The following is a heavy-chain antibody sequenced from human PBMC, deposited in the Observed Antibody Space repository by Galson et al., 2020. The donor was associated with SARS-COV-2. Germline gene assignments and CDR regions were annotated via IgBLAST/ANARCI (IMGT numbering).Heavy chain of an antibody. D-gene: IGHD5-12*01. CDR2: INPNSGNS. V-gene: IGHV1-8*01. Sequence: ASVKVSCKASGYPFTSYDINWVRQATGQGLEWVGWINPNSGNSGSAQKFQGRVTMTRDTSTTTAYMELSSLRSEDTAVYYCATGGATTRSIDYWGQGTQVTVSS. J-gene: IGHJ4*02. CDR1: GYPFTSYD. CDR3: ATGGATTRSIDY.